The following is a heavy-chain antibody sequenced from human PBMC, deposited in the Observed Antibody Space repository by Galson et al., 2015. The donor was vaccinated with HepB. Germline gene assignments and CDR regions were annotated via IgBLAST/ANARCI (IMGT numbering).Heavy chain of an antibody. CDR2: IWYDGGNK. CDR3: ASSTL. Sequence: SLRLSCAASGFPFSSYGMHWVRQAPGKGLEWVAVIWYDGGNKVYADSVKGRFTISRDNSKDMLYLQMNSLRAEDTAVYYCASSTLWGQGTLVTVSS. CDR1: GFPFSSYG. V-gene: IGHV3-33*01. J-gene: IGHJ4*02.